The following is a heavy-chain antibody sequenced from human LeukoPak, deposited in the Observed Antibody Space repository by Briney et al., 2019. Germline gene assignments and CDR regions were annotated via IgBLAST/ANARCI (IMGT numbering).Heavy chain of an antibody. CDR3: ARVWGSADY. CDR1: GYPFTSYD. CDR2: MNPNRGKS. J-gene: IGHJ4*02. Sequence: GASVKVSCKASGYPFTSYDINWVRQATGQGLEWMGWMNPNRGKSGSAQKFQGRVTMTRDTSISTVYMELSSLRSEDTAVYYCARVWGSADYWGQATLVTVSS. V-gene: IGHV1-8*01. D-gene: IGHD3-16*01.